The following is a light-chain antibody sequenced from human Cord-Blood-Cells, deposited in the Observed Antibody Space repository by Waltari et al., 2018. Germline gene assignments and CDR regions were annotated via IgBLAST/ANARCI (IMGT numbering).Light chain of an antibody. J-gene: IGLJ2*01. CDR2: EVS. Sequence: QSALTQPPSASGSPGQSVTISCTGTSSDVGGFNYVSWYQQHPRKAHKLMIYEVSKRPSGVPDRFSGSKSGNTGSLTGSGLQAEDEADCYCSSYAGSNNFVVFGGGTKLTVL. CDR1: SSDVGGFNY. CDR3: SSYAGSNNFVV. V-gene: IGLV2-8*01.